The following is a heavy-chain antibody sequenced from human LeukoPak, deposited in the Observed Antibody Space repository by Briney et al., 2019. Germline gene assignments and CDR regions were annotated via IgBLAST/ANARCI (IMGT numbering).Heavy chain of an antibody. J-gene: IGHJ6*03. Sequence: GGSLRLSCAASGFTFDDYAMHWVRQAPGKGLGWVSGITWNSDNIEYADSVKGRFTISRDNAKNSLYLQMNSLKAEDMALYYCAKGGGGRLIYYYYMDLWGKGTTVTVSS. CDR3: AKGGGGRLIYYYYMDL. V-gene: IGHV3-9*03. CDR2: ITWNSDNI. D-gene: IGHD3-16*01. CDR1: GFTFDDYA.